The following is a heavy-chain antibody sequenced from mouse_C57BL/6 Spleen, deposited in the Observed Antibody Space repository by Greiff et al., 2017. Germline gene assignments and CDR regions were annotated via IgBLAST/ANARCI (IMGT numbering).Heavy chain of an antibody. D-gene: IGHD2-4*01. J-gene: IGHJ2*01. CDR2: IYPGSGST. CDR1: GYTFTSYW. CDR3: ASPIYYDYDRDYFDY. V-gene: IGHV1-55*01. Sequence: QVQLQQPGAELVKPGASVKMSCKASGYTFTSYWITWVKQRPGPGLEWIGDIYPGSGSTNYNEKFKSKATLTVDTSSSTAYMQLSSLTSEDSAVYYCASPIYYDYDRDYFDYWGQGTTLTVSS.